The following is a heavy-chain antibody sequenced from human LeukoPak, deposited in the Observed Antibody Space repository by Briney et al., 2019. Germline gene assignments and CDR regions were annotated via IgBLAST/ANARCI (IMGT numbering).Heavy chain of an antibody. CDR2: IYYSGCT. J-gene: IGHJ5*02. D-gene: IGHD5-12*01. Sequence: PSETLSLTCTVSGGSISSSSYYWGWIRQPPGKGLKWIGSIYYSGCTYYNPSLKSRVTISVDTSKNQFSLKLSSVTAADTAVYYCARDAWPEAWFDPWGQGTLVTVSS. V-gene: IGHV4-39*07. CDR3: ARDAWPEAWFDP. CDR1: GGSISSSSYY.